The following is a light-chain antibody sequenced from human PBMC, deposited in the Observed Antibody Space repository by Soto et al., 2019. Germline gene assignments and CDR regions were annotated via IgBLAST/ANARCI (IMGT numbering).Light chain of an antibody. V-gene: IGKV3D-20*01. CDR3: QQYGISPWT. CDR1: QSVTTTY. CDR2: GAS. Sequence: DIVLTQSPATLSLSPGERATLSCGASQSVTTTYLAWYQQKPGLAPRLLIYGASRRAPGISDRFTGSGSGTDFTLSISRLEPEDFAVYYCQQYGISPWTFGQGTKVEIK. J-gene: IGKJ1*01.